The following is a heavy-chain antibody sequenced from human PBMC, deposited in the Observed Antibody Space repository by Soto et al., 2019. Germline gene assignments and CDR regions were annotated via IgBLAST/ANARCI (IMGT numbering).Heavy chain of an antibody. Sequence: PSETLSLTCAVSGGSFTSNNWWTWVRQPPGQGLEWIGEIYRTGSTNYNPSLKSRVTISLDKSENQFSLKVTSLTAADTAVYYCASRDPGTSVDYWGQGALVTVSS. J-gene: IGHJ4*02. CDR1: GGSFTSNNW. D-gene: IGHD1-7*01. CDR2: IYRTGST. V-gene: IGHV4-4*02. CDR3: ASRDPGTSVDY.